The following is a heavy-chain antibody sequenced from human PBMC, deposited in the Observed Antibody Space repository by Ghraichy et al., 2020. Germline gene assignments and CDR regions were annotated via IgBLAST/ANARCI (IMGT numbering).Heavy chain of an antibody. J-gene: IGHJ4*02. CDR2: IYYSGST. CDR1: GGSISSYY. V-gene: IGHV4-59*01. Sequence: SETLSLTCTVSGGSISSYYWSWIRQPPGKGLEWIGYIYYSGSTNYNPSLKSRVTISVDTSRNQFSLNLSSVTAADTAVYYCARGPLGSSGWYLNYWGQGTLVTVSS. CDR3: ARGPLGSSGWYLNY. D-gene: IGHD6-19*01.